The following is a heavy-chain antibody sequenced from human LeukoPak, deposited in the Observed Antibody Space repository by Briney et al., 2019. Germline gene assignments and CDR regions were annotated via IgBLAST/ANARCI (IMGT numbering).Heavy chain of an antibody. CDR2: ISGGGDAT. CDR1: TFIFSDYA. Sequence: GGSLRLSCAASTFIFSDYAMTWVRQAPGKGLEWVSTISGGGDATYYAHSVKGRFAVSRDNSKKTLYQQLNSLRAEDTAVYYCTRDQRKYCSRTTCFVFDIWGQGTVASVSS. J-gene: IGHJ3*02. CDR3: TRDQRKYCSRTTCFVFDI. D-gene: IGHD2-2*01. V-gene: IGHV3-23*01.